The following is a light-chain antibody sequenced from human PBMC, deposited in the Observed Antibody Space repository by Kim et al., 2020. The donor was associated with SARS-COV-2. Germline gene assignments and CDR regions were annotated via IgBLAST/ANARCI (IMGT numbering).Light chain of an antibody. Sequence: NFMLTQPHSVSESPGKTVTISCTRSSGSIGDNYVQWYQQRPGGAPTTVIYEDDQRPSGVPDRFSGSIDSSSNSASLTISGLKTEDEADYYCQSYNRSNVVFGGGTKLTVL. CDR2: EDD. CDR1: SGSIGDNY. J-gene: IGLJ3*02. CDR3: QSYNRSNVV. V-gene: IGLV6-57*04.